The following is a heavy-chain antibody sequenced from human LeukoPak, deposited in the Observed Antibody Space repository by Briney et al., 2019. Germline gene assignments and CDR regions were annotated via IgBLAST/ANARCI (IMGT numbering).Heavy chain of an antibody. D-gene: IGHD3-16*02. CDR2: IRSKANSYAT. CDR3: TKPGVDYDYVWGSYRYEEYYFDH. Sequence: GGSLRLSCAASGFTFSGSAMHWVRQASGKGLEWVGRIRSKANSYATAYAASVKGRFTISRDDSKNTAYLQMNSLKTEDTAVYYCTKPGVDYDYVWGSYRYEEYYFDHWGQGTLVTVSS. J-gene: IGHJ4*02. CDR1: GFTFSGSA. V-gene: IGHV3-73*01.